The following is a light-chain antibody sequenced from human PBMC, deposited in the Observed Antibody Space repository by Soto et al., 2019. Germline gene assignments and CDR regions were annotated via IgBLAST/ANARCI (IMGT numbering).Light chain of an antibody. CDR1: QGFSNS. CDR3: QKYYRAPHT. V-gene: IGKV1-27*01. CDR2: GAS. J-gene: IGKJ4*01. Sequence: DIQMTQSPSSLTASIGDRVTISCRASQGFSNSLAWYQQKPGKVPTLLIYGASILQSGVPSRFSGSGSGTEFTLTISCLQPEDVATYFCQKYYRAPHTFGGGTKVESK.